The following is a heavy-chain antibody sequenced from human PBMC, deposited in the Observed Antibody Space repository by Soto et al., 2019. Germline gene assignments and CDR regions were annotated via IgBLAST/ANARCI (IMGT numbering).Heavy chain of an antibody. CDR2: IWYDGSNK. CDR3: ARDRTVTTYYYYGMDV. D-gene: IGHD4-17*01. J-gene: IGHJ6*02. V-gene: IGHV3-33*01. CDR1: GFTFSSYG. Sequence: QVQLVESGGGVVQPGRSLRLSCAASGFTFSSYGMHWVRQAPGKGLEWVAVIWYDGSNKYYADSVKGRFTISRDNSKNKLYLQMNSLRAEDTAVYYCARDRTVTTYYYYGMDVWGQGTTVTVSS.